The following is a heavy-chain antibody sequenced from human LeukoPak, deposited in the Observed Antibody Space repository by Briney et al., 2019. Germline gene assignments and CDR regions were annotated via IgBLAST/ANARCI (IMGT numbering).Heavy chain of an antibody. CDR3: ARGSFYDILTPRDY. J-gene: IGHJ4*02. CDR2: ISSSGSTI. Sequence: GGSLRLSCAASGFTFSDYYMSWIRQAPGKGLEWVSYISSSGSTIYYADSVKGRFTISRDNAENSLYLQMNSLRAEDTALYYCARGSFYDILTPRDYWGQGTLVTVSS. D-gene: IGHD3-9*01. V-gene: IGHV3-11*01. CDR1: GFTFSDYY.